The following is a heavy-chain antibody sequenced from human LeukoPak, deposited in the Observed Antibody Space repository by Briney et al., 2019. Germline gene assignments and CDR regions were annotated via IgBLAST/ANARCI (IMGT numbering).Heavy chain of an antibody. CDR3: ARVPITCFGVDRRFDP. J-gene: IGHJ5*02. D-gene: IGHD3-3*01. CDR1: GYTFTRYG. Sequence: ASVTVSCKASGYTFTRYGLSWVRPAPGQELEWMGWISAYNGNTNYAQKLQGRVTMTTDTSTSTAYMELRSLRSDDMAVYYCARVPITCFGVDRRFDPWGQGTLVTVSS. V-gene: IGHV1-18*03. CDR2: ISAYNGNT.